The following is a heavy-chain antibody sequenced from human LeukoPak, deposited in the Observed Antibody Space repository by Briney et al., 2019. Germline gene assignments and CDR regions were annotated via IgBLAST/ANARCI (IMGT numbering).Heavy chain of an antibody. D-gene: IGHD1-26*01. Sequence: GGSLRLSCAASGFTFSSYSMNWVRQAPGKGLEWASFISSSSSSTIYYADSVKGRFTISRDNAKNSLYLQMNSLRAEDTAVYYCARDRGGSYSAIDYWGQGTLVTVSS. V-gene: IGHV3-48*04. CDR1: GFTFSSYS. CDR2: ISSSSSSTI. J-gene: IGHJ4*02. CDR3: ARDRGGSYSAIDY.